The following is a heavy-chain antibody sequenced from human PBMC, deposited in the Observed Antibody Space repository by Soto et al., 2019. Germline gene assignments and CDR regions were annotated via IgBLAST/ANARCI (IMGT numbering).Heavy chain of an antibody. CDR1: GRSISSGGYS. CDR2: VYRSGST. D-gene: IGHD4-17*01. CDR3: ARGITTVTTFDH. J-gene: IGHJ4*02. V-gene: IGHV4-30-2*01. Sequence: SETLSLTCAVSGRSISSGGYSCNWIRQPPGKGLEWIGYVYRSGSTYYNPSLKSRVTISVDRSKNQFSLKLSSVTAADKAVYYCARGITTVTTFDHWGQGTLVTVSS.